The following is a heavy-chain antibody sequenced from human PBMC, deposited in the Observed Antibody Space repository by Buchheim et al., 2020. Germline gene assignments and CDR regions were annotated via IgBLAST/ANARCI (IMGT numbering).Heavy chain of an antibody. CDR2: ISGSGGST. J-gene: IGHJ6*03. CDR1: GFTFSSYG. CDR3: SKAGRQGGDYWYLDV. V-gene: IGHV3-23*01. D-gene: IGHD3-16*01. Sequence: EVQLLESGGGLVQPGGSLRLSCAASGFTFSSYGMTWVRQAPGRGLEWVSAISGSGGSTYYADSVKGRFTISRDNSKNTLYLQMNSLRAGDTAVYYCSKAGRQGGDYWYLDVWGKGTT.